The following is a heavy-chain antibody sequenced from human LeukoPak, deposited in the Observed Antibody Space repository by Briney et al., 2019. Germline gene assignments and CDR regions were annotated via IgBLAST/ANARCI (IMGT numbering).Heavy chain of an antibody. V-gene: IGHV1-2*02. CDR2: INPNSGGT. Sequence: GASVKVSCKASGCTFTSYYMHWVRQAPGQGLEWMGWINPNSGGTNYAQKFQGRVTMTRDTSISTAYMELSRLRSDDTAVYYCARAGYSSGWYHYWGQGTLVTVSS. CDR3: ARAGYSSGWYHY. J-gene: IGHJ4*02. D-gene: IGHD6-19*01. CDR1: GCTFTSYY.